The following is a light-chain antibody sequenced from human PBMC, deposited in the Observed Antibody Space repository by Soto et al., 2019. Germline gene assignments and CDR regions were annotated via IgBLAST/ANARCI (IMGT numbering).Light chain of an antibody. CDR1: SXDFGGQNY. CDR3: SSYTDVVTLEV. J-gene: IGLJ1*01. CDR2: EVS. Sequence: QSALTQPASVSGSLGQSITISCTGTSXDFGGQNYVSWYQQHPGRAPKLILYEVSNRPSGVSNRFSGSKSGNTASLTISGLQAEDVADYYCSSYTDVVTLEVFGPGTKVTVL. V-gene: IGLV2-14*01.